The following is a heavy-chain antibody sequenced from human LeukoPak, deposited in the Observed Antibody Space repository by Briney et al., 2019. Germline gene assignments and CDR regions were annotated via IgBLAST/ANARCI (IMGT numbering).Heavy chain of an antibody. CDR3: ARGDTYGDFFLGDAFDI. CDR1: GFTFSSYG. Sequence: MPGRSLRLSCAASGFTFSSYGMHWVRQAPGKGLEWVSSISSSSSYIYYADSVKGRFTISRDNAKNSLYLQMNSLRAEDTAVYYCARGDTYGDFFLGDAFDIWGQGTMVTVSS. J-gene: IGHJ3*02. D-gene: IGHD4-17*01. V-gene: IGHV3-21*01. CDR2: ISSSSSYI.